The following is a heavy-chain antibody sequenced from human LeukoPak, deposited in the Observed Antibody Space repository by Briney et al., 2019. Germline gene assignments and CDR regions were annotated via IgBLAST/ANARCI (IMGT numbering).Heavy chain of an antibody. V-gene: IGHV3-23*01. CDR3: AKKPPKIAVGNWFDP. D-gene: IGHD3-16*01. J-gene: IGHJ5*02. Sequence: GGSLRLSCAASGFTFSTYPITWFRQAPGKGLEWVSAISASGGTTYYADSVKGRFTVSRDNSQNTVFLQMTSLRAEDTALYYCAKKPPKIAVGNWFDPWGQGTLVTVSS. CDR1: GFTFSTYP. CDR2: ISASGGTT.